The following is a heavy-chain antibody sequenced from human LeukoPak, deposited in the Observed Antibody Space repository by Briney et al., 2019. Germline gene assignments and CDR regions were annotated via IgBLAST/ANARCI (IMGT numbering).Heavy chain of an antibody. V-gene: IGHV3-7*01. CDR1: GFTFSTYW. J-gene: IGHJ4*02. Sequence: GGSLRLSCAASGFTFSTYWMSWVRQAPGKGLELVANIKQDGSEKYYVDSVKGRFTISRDNAKDSLYLQVNSLRAEDTAVYYCARNQRRLDYWGQGTLVTVSS. D-gene: IGHD1-14*01. CDR2: IKQDGSEK. CDR3: ARNQRRLDY.